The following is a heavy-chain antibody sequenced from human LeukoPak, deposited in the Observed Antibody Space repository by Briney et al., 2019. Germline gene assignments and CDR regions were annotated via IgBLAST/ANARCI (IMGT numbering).Heavy chain of an antibody. D-gene: IGHD6-19*01. CDR3: AREDSSGWYRGDY. V-gene: IGHV3-7*01. J-gene: IGHJ4*02. Sequence: GGSLRLSCAASGFTFSSYWMSWVRQAPGKGLEWVANIKQDGSEKYYVDSVKGRFTISRDNAKNSLNLQMNSLRAEDTAVYYCAREDSSGWYRGDYWGQGTLVTVSS. CDR1: GFTFSSYW. CDR2: IKQDGSEK.